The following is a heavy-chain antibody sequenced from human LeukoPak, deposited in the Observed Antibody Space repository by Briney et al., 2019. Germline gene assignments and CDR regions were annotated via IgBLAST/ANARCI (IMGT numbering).Heavy chain of an antibody. CDR2: ISDTGAYI. V-gene: IGHV3-21*01. Sequence: GGSLRLSCSASGFTFSTFMNWVRPAPGKGLEWVSSISDTGAYIYYADSVKGRFTISRDNAKKSLFLQMNSLRAEDTAVYYCARDTHSFGYWGQGTLVTVSS. J-gene: IGHJ4*02. CDR1: GFTFSTF. CDR3: ARDTHSFGY.